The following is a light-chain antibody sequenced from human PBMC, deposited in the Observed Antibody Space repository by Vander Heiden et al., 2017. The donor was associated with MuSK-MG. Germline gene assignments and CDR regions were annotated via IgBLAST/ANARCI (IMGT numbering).Light chain of an antibody. J-gene: IGKJ5*01. CDR2: YAS. CDR3: HQSNSFPLT. V-gene: IGKV6-21*01. CDR1: QSIGSN. Sequence: EMVLTQSPDFQSVTLKEKVTITCRASQSIGSNLHWYQQKPGQPPKLLIKYASESCSGVPSRYSGRGSGTDFTLTINSLKAEDVATYYCHQSNSFPLTFGQGTLLEIK.